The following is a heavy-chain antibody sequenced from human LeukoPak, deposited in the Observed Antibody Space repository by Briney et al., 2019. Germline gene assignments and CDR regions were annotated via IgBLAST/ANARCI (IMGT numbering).Heavy chain of an antibody. D-gene: IGHD3-9*01. J-gene: IGHJ4*02. V-gene: IGHV1-18*04. Sequence: ASVKVSCKASGYTFTGYCMHWVRQAPGQGLEWMGWISAYNGNTNYAQKLQGRVTMTTDTSTSTAYMELRSLRSDDTAVYYCARDGADYDILTGYYTRFDYWGQGTLVTVSS. CDR1: GYTFTGYC. CDR2: ISAYNGNT. CDR3: ARDGADYDILTGYYTRFDY.